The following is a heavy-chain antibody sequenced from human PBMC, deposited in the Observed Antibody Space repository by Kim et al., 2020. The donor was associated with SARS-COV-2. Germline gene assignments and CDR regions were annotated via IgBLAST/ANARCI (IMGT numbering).Heavy chain of an antibody. V-gene: IGHV4-30-4*01. CDR1: GGSISSGDYY. J-gene: IGHJ3*02. Sequence: SETLSLTCTVSGGSISSGDYYWSWIRQPPGKGLEWIGYIYYSGSTYYNPSLKSRVTISVDTSKNQFSLKLSSVTAADTAVYYCASISSCYYDSSGYYYVCRNASDIWGQGTMVTVSS. D-gene: IGHD3-22*01. CDR3: ASISSCYYDSSGYYYVCRNASDI. CDR2: IYYSGST.